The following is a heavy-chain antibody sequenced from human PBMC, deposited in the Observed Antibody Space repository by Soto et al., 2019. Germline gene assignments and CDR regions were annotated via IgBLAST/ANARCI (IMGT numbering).Heavy chain of an antibody. Sequence: PSETQSLTCTVSGGYIRSGGYYWSWIRQHPGKGLEWIGDIYHSGSTYYNPSLKSRVTISVDKSKNQFSLKLSSVTAADTAVYYCALNYGDYFHYWGQGTLVTVSS. J-gene: IGHJ4*02. D-gene: IGHD4-17*01. CDR3: ALNYGDYFHY. V-gene: IGHV4-39*07. CDR2: IYHSGST. CDR1: GGYIRSGGYY.